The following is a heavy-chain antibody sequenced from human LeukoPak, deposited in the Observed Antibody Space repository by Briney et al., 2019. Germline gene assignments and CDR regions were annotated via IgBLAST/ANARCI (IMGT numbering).Heavy chain of an antibody. CDR3: TTGPAALYYFDY. V-gene: IGHV3-15*01. Sequence: GGSLRLSCAASGFTFSNAWMSWVRQAPGKGLEWVGRIKSKTDGGTTDYAAPVKGRFTISRDDSKNTLYLQMYSLKTEDTAVYYCTTGPAALYYFDYWGQGTLVTVSS. CDR2: IKSKTDGGTT. CDR1: GFTFSNAW. D-gene: IGHD2-2*01. J-gene: IGHJ4*02.